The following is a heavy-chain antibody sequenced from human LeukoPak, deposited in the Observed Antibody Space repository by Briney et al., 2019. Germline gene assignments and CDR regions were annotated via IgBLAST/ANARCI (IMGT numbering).Heavy chain of an antibody. CDR1: GGSISSSSHY. CDR3: ARALGKDYGPYFDY. CDR2: IFYSGST. V-gene: IGHV4-39*07. Sequence: SETLSLTCTVSGGSISSSSHYWGWIRQPPGKGLEWIGNIFYSGSTYYNPSLKSRVSISVDTSKNQFSLKLSSVTAADTAVYYCARALGKDYGPYFDYWDQGTLVTVSS. D-gene: IGHD4-17*01. J-gene: IGHJ4*02.